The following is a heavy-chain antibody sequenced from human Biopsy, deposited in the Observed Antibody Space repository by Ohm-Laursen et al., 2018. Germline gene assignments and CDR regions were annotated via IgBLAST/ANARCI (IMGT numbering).Heavy chain of an antibody. V-gene: IGHV3-9*01. Sequence: SLRLSCTASGFTFDDYAMHWIRQAPGKGLEWVSGISWNSGSIQYADSVKGRFTISRDNARNSLFLQMNSLRPEDTALYYCAKVNRAYFVGVPVVTYFFDSWGQGTLVAVSS. CDR3: AKVNRAYFVGVPVVTYFFDS. CDR1: GFTFDDYA. CDR2: ISWNSGSI. J-gene: IGHJ4*02. D-gene: IGHD2-2*01.